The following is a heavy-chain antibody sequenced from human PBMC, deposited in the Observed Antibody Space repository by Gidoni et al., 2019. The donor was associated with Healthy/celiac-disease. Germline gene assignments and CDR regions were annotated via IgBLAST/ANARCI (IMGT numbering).Heavy chain of an antibody. CDR3: AKEDSGWEFDY. CDR1: GFTFDDYA. CDR2: ISWNSGSI. V-gene: IGHV3-9*01. D-gene: IGHD5-12*01. J-gene: IGHJ4*02. Sequence: EVQLVESGGGLVQPGRSLRLSCAAYGFTFDDYAMHWVRQAPGEGLEWVSGISWNSGSIGYADSVKGRFTISRDNAKNSLYLQMNSLRAEDTALYYCAKEDSGWEFDYWGQGTLVTVSS.